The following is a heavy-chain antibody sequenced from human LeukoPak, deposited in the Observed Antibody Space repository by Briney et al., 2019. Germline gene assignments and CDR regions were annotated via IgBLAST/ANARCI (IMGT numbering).Heavy chain of an antibody. D-gene: IGHD2-15*01. CDR3: ARFGYVAAVDL. J-gene: IGHJ4*02. V-gene: IGHV3-7*01. CDR1: GFTFTSFW. Sequence: GGSLRLSCAASGFTFTSFWMSWVRQAPGTGLEWVANINPAGTETYYVDPVKGRFTISRDNAKNLLYLQMNSLRAEDTAVYYCARFGYVAAVDLWGQGTLVTVSS. CDR2: INPAGTET.